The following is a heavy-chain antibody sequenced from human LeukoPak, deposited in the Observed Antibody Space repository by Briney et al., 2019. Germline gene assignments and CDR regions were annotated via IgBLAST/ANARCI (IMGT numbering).Heavy chain of an antibody. CDR1: GGSISSSGYC. CDR2: FYYTGST. J-gene: IGHJ3*02. CDR3: ARHSRSGYGDYESAFDI. V-gene: IGHV4-39*01. Sequence: NSSETLSLTCIVSGGSISSSGYCWDWIRQPPGKGLEWIGNFYYTGSTYYNPSLKSRITISVDTSKNQFSLKLRSVTAADTAVYYCARHSRSGYGDYESAFDIWGQGTMVTVSS. D-gene: IGHD5-12*01.